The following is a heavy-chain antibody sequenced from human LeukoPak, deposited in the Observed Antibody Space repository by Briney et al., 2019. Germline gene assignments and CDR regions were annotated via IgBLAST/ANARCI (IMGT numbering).Heavy chain of an antibody. CDR1: GFTFDDYA. CDR3: ARVVTSAPGQYYYYYYYMDV. Sequence: GRSLRLSCAASGFTFDDYAMHWVRQAPGKGLEWVSGISWNSGSIGYADSVKGRFTISRDNAKNSLYLQMNSLRAEDTAVYYCARVVTSAPGQYYYYYYYMDVWGKGTTVTVSS. J-gene: IGHJ6*03. CDR2: ISWNSGSI. D-gene: IGHD4-17*01. V-gene: IGHV3-9*01.